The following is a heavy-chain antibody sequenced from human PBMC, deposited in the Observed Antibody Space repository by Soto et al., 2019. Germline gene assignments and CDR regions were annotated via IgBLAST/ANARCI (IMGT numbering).Heavy chain of an antibody. Sequence: SETLSLTCTVSGGSISSGDYYWSWIRQPPGKGLEWIGYIYYSGSTYYNPSLKSRVTISVDTSKNQFSLKLSSVTAADTAVYYCDRDAKPEAFDIWGQGTMVTVSS. V-gene: IGHV4-30-4*01. CDR1: GGSISSGDYY. CDR3: DRDAKPEAFDI. J-gene: IGHJ3*02. CDR2: IYYSGST.